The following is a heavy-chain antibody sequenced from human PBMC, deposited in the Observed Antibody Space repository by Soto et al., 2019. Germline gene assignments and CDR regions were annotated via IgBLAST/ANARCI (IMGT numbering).Heavy chain of an antibody. CDR3: AGPVPVENHSFDY. CDR1: GGSISSSSYY. V-gene: IGHV4-39*01. D-gene: IGHD1-1*01. J-gene: IGHJ4*02. Sequence: SETLSVTCTVSGGSISSSSYYWGWIRQPPGKGLEWIGSIYYSGSTYYNPSLKSRVTISVDTSKNQFSLKLSSVTAADTAVYYCAGPVPVENHSFDYWGQGALVTVSS. CDR2: IYYSGST.